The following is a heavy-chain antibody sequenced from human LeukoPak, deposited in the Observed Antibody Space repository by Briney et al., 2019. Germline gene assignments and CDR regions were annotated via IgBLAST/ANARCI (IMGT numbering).Heavy chain of an antibody. D-gene: IGHD3-3*01. Sequence: SETLSLTCAVSGYSISSGYYWGWIRQPPGKGVEWIVSMHHGGDTSYKASLQSRVTISIDTSRNQFSLKLRYVTAADTAVYYCARHWRVADPYDSWGHGTLVTVSS. CDR3: ARHWRVADPYDS. CDR1: GYSISSGYY. CDR2: MHHGGDT. V-gene: IGHV4-38-2*01. J-gene: IGHJ4*03.